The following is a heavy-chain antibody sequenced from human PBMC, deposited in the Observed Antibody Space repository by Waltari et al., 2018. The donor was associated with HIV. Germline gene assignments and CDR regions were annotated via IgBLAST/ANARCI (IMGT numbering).Heavy chain of an antibody. J-gene: IGHJ6*02. CDR2: INPNSGGT. D-gene: IGHD1-7*01. CDR1: GYTFTGYY. Sequence: QVQLVQSGAEVKKPGASVKVSCKASGYTFTGYYMHWVRQVPGQGLEWMGWINPNSGGTNYAQKFQGRVTMTRDTSISTAYMELSRLRSDDTAVYYCARDRARTTDYYYYGMDVWGQGTTVTVSS. V-gene: IGHV1-2*02. CDR3: ARDRARTTDYYYYGMDV.